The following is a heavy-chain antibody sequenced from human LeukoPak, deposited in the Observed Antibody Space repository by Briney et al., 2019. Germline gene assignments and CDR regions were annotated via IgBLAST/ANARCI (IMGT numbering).Heavy chain of an antibody. D-gene: IGHD3-16*01. V-gene: IGHV4-59*11. CDR1: GGSISSHY. J-gene: IGHJ6*03. CDR2: IYYSGST. Sequence: PSETLSLTCTVSGGSISSHYWSWIRQPPGKGLEWIGYIYYSGSTNYNPSLKSRVTISVDTSKNQFSLKLSSVTAADTAVCYCARLFGYYYYMDVWGKGTTVTVSS. CDR3: ARLFGYYYYMDV.